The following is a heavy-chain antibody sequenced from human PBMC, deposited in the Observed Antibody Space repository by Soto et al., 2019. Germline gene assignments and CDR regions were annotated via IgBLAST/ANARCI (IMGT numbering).Heavy chain of an antibody. CDR1: GGSISSGDYY. D-gene: IGHD7-27*01. V-gene: IGHV4-30-4*01. CDR2: IYYSGST. CDR3: ASLGLGYYGMDV. J-gene: IGHJ6*02. Sequence: LSLTCTVSGGSISSGDYYWSWIRQPPGKGLEWIGYIYYSGSTYYNPSLKSRVTISVDTSENQFSLKPSSVTAADTAVYYCASLGLGYYGMDVWGQGTTVTVSS.